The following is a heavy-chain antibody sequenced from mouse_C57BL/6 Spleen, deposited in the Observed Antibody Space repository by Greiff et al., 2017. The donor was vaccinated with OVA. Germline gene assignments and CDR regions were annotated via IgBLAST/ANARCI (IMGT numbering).Heavy chain of an antibody. J-gene: IGHJ3*01. CDR2: IDPSDSET. CDR1: GYTFTSYW. CDR3: ARGDGSSYTWFAY. V-gene: IGHV1-52*01. Sequence: VQLQQSGAELVRPGSSVKLSCKASGYTFTSYWMHWVKQRPIQGLEWIGNIDPSDSETHYNQKFKDKATLTVDKSSSTAYMQLSSLTSEDSAVYYCARGDGSSYTWFAYWGQGTLVTVSA. D-gene: IGHD1-1*01.